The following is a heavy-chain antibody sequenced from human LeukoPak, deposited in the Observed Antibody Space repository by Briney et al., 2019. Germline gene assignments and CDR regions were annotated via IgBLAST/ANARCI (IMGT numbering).Heavy chain of an antibody. Sequence: GGSLRLSCAASGFTFSTYNMNWVRQAPGKGLEWVSSISTSSSYIYYADSVKGRFTISRDNARNSLYLQMNSLRAEDTAVYYCARDLERVAAAGTLFTDWGQGILVTVSS. J-gene: IGHJ4*02. CDR1: GFTFSTYN. CDR2: ISTSSSYI. CDR3: ARDLERVAAAGTLFTD. V-gene: IGHV3-21*01. D-gene: IGHD6-13*01.